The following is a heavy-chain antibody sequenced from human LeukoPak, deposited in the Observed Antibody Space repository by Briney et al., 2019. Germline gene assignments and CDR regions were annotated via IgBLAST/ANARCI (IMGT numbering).Heavy chain of an antibody. J-gene: IGHJ5*02. CDR1: GGSISSYY. V-gene: IGHV4-4*09. CDR3: ALAAAGMGWFDP. CDR2: IYTSGST. Sequence: PSETLSLTCTVSGGSISSYYWSWIRQPPGKGLEWIGYIYTSGSTNYNPSLKSRVTISVDTSKNQFSLKLSSVTAADTAVYYCALAAAGMGWFDPWGQGTLVTVSS. D-gene: IGHD6-13*01.